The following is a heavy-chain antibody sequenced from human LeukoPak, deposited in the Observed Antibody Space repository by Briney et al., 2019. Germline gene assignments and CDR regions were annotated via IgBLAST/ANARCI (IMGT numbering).Heavy chain of an antibody. CDR2: IWYDGNNK. J-gene: IGHJ4*02. Sequence: GGSLRLSCAASGFTFSSYGMHWVRQAPGKGLEWVAVIWYDGNNKYYADSVKGRFTISRDNSKNTLYLQMNSLRAEDTAVYYCAKDRRGSQIDYWGQGTLVTVSS. CDR1: GFTFSSYG. D-gene: IGHD3-10*01. V-gene: IGHV3-33*06. CDR3: AKDRRGSQIDY.